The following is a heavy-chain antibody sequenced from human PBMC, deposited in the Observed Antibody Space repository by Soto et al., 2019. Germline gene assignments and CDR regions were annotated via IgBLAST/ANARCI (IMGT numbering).Heavy chain of an antibody. V-gene: IGHV3-23*01. CDR3: AKVRYFDWLPYY. CDR1: GFTFSNYA. J-gene: IGHJ4*02. D-gene: IGHD3-9*01. Sequence: GGSLRLSCAASGFTFSNYAVSWVRQAPGKGLEWVSAISGSGGSTYYADSVKGRFTISRDNSKNTLYLQMNSLRAEDTAVYYCAKVRYFDWLPYYWGQGTLVTVSS. CDR2: ISGSGGST.